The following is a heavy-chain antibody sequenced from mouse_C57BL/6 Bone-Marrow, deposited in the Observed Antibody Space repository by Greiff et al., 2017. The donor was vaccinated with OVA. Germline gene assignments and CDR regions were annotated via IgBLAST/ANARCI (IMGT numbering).Heavy chain of an antibody. CDR2: ISSGSSTI. CDR1: GFTFSDYG. J-gene: IGHJ1*03. D-gene: IGHD1-1*01. Sequence: EVKVVESGGGLVKPGGSLKLSCAASGFTFSDYGMHWVRQAPEKGLEWVAYISSGSSTIYYADTVKGRFTISRDNAKNTLFLQMTSLRSEDTAKYYCARRGYYGSSYWYFDVWGTGTTVTVSS. V-gene: IGHV5-17*01. CDR3: ARRGYYGSSYWYFDV.